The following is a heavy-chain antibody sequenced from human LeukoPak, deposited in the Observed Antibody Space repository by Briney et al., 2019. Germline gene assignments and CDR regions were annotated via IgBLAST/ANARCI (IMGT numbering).Heavy chain of an antibody. Sequence: ASVKVSCKASGYTFTGYYIHWVRQAPGQGLEWMGWINPNSGGTNYAQKFQGRVTMTRDTSISTAYMELSRLKSDDTAVYYCARDGKLGDDYFDYWGQGTLVTVSS. CDR2: INPNSGGT. CDR1: GYTFTGYY. J-gene: IGHJ4*02. CDR3: ARDGKLGDDYFDY. D-gene: IGHD7-27*01. V-gene: IGHV1-2*02.